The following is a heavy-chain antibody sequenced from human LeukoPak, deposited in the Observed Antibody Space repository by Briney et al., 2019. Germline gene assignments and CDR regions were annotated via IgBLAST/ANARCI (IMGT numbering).Heavy chain of an antibody. V-gene: IGHV3-30*18. Sequence: GRSLRLSCAASGFTFSDYGIRWVRQAPGKGLGWVAVISYGGSKKYYADSVKGRSTIPSKNSKNTLFLKMNRLRAEERAVYYCAKDNGLGIGFSLAYWGKGTLVAVSS. J-gene: IGHJ4*02. D-gene: IGHD3/OR15-3a*01. CDR2: ISYGGSKK. CDR1: GFTFSDYG. CDR3: AKDNGLGIGFSLAY.